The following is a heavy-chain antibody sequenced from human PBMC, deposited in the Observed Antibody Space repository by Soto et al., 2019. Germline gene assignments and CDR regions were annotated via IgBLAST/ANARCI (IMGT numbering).Heavy chain of an antibody. Sequence: PGESLKISCKGSGYSFTSYWIGWVRQMPGKGLEWMGIIYPGDSDTRYSPSFQGQVTISADKSISTAYLQWSSLKASDTAMYYCARGGQLWLLDYYYGMDVWGQGTTVTVSS. CDR2: IYPGDSDT. V-gene: IGHV5-51*01. J-gene: IGHJ6*02. D-gene: IGHD5-18*01. CDR3: ARGGQLWLLDYYYGMDV. CDR1: GYSFTSYW.